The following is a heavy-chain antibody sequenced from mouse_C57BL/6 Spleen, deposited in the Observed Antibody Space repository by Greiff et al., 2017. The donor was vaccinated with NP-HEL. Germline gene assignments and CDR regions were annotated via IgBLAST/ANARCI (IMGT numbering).Heavy chain of an antibody. CDR2: IDPETGGT. D-gene: IGHD2-4*01. J-gene: IGHJ4*01. V-gene: IGHV1-15*01. Sequence: VQLQQSGAELVRPGASVTLSCKASGYTFTDYEMHWVKQTPVHGLEWIGAIDPETGGTAYNQKFKGKAILTADKSSSTAYMELRSLTSEDSAVYYGTWCDEYDDAMDYWGQGTSVTVSA. CDR3: TWCDEYDDAMDY. CDR1: GYTFTDYE.